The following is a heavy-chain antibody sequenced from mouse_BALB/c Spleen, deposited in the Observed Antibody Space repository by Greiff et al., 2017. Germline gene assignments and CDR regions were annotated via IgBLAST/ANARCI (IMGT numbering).Heavy chain of an antibody. CDR3: TREYGNSFYAMDY. CDR2: IYPSDSYT. CDR1: GYTFTSYW. Sequence: QVQLQQPGAELVRPGASVKLSCKASGYTFTSYWINWVKQRPGQGLEWIGNIYPSDSYTNYNQKFKDKATLTVDKSSSTAYMQLSSPTSEDSAVYYCTREYGNSFYAMDYWGQGTSVTVSS. V-gene: IGHV1-69*02. D-gene: IGHD2-10*02. J-gene: IGHJ4*01.